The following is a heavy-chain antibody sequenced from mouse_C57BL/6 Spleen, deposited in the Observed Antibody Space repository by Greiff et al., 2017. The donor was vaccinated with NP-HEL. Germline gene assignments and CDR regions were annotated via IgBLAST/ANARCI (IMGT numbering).Heavy chain of an antibody. CDR2: ISSGSSTI. J-gene: IGHJ4*01. V-gene: IGHV5-17*01. Sequence: EVMLVESGGGLVKPGGSLKLSCAASGFTFSDYGMHWVRQAPEKGLEWVAYISSGSSTIYYADTVKGRFTISRDNAKNTLFLQMTSLRSEDPAMYYCAREAPYAMDYWGQGTSVTVSS. CDR3: AREAPYAMDY. CDR1: GFTFSDYG.